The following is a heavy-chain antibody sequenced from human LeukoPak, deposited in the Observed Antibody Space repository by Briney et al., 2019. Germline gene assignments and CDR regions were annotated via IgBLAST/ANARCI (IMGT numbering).Heavy chain of an antibody. V-gene: IGHV3-7*01. J-gene: IGHJ4*02. CDR3: ARGRLYCSGGSCYVGYFDY. D-gene: IGHD2-15*01. Sequence: GGSLRLSCAASGFTFSSYAMHWVRQAPGKGLEWVANIKQDGSEKYYVDSVKGRFTISRDNAKNSLYLQMNSLRAEDTAVYYCARGRLYCSGGSCYVGYFDYWGQGTLVTVSS. CDR1: GFTFSSYA. CDR2: IKQDGSEK.